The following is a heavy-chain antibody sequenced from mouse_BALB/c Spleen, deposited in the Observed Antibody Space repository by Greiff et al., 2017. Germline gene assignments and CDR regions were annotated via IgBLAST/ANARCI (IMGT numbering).Heavy chain of an antibody. Sequence: EVKLVESGGDLVKPGGSLKLSCAASGFTFSSYGMSWVRQTPDKRLEWVATISSGGSYTYYPDSVKGRFTISRDNAKNTLYLQMSSLKSEDTAMYYCARQWGKPTMITSAWFAYWGQGTLVTVSA. J-gene: IGHJ3*01. V-gene: IGHV5-6*01. CDR2: ISSGGSYT. CDR1: GFTFSSYG. CDR3: ARQWGKPTMITSAWFAY. D-gene: IGHD2-4*01.